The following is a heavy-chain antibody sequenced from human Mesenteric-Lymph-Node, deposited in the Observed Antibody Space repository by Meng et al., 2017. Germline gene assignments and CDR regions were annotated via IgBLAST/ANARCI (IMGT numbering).Heavy chain of an antibody. CDR1: GGTFSSYT. D-gene: IGHD3-22*01. Sequence: SVKVSCKASGGTFSSYTISWVRQAPGQGLEWMGRIIPILGIANYAQKFQGRVTITADKSTSTAYMELSSLRSEDTAVYYCARAGRYYYDSSGYYYEGPYFDYWGQGTLVTVSS. J-gene: IGHJ4*02. CDR2: IIPILGIA. V-gene: IGHV1-69*02. CDR3: ARAGRYYYDSSGYYYEGPYFDY.